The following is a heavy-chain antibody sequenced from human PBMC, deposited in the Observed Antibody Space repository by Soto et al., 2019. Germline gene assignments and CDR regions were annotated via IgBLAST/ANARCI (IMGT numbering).Heavy chain of an antibody. V-gene: IGHV3-48*02. Sequence: GGSLRLSCAASGFTFSSYSMNWVRQAPGKGLEWVSYISSSSSTIYYADSVKGRFTISRDNAKNSLYLQMNSLRDEDTAVYYCARDLYYDSSSSASDYWGQGTLVTVSS. J-gene: IGHJ4*02. CDR2: ISSSSSTI. CDR1: GFTFSSYS. CDR3: ARDLYYDSSSSASDY. D-gene: IGHD3-22*01.